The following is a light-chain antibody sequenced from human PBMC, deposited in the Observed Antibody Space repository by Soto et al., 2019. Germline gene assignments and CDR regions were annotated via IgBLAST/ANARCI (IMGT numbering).Light chain of an antibody. J-gene: IGKJ1*01. CDR2: AAS. V-gene: IGKV1-8*01. CDR1: QGISSY. Sequence: AIRMTQSPSSFSASTGDRGTITCRASQGISSYLAWYQQRPGKAPKLLIYAASTLQSGVPSRFSGSGSGTDFPLTISCLLSEDFATYYCQQYYSYPPWTFGQGTKVEIK. CDR3: QQYYSYPPWT.